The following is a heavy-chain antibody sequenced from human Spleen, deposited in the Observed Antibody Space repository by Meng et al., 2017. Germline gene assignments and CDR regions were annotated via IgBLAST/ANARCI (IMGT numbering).Heavy chain of an antibody. CDR1: DYTFTGYG. V-gene: IGHV1-18*01. J-gene: IGHJ4*02. CDR2: LGAHDGDT. D-gene: IGHD3-10*01. Sequence: QVKPVQSGPEVKKPGASVKDSCKASDYTFTGYGVSWVRQAPGQGLEWMAWLGAHDGDTSHAPKFQGRVTVSADRPTATAYMELRSLRSDDTAVYYCARGTPGRSYSDYWGQGTLVTVSS. CDR3: ARGTPGRSYSDY.